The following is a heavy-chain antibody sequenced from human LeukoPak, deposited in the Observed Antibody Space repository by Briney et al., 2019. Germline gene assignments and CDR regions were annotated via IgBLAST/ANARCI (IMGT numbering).Heavy chain of an antibody. J-gene: IGHJ4*02. CDR3: ARDGPLFGSLDY. V-gene: IGHV3-30-3*01. Sequence: SGRSLRLSCAASGFTFSSYAMHWVRQAPGKGLEWVAVISYDGSNKYYADSVKGRFTISRDNSKNTLYLQMNSLRAEDMAVYYCARDGPLFGSLDYWGQGTLVTVSS. D-gene: IGHD3-10*01. CDR1: GFTFSSYA. CDR2: ISYDGSNK.